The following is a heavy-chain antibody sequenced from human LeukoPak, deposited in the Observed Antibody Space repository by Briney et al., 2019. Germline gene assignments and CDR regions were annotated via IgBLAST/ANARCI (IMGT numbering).Heavy chain of an antibody. V-gene: IGHV3-33*01. Sequence: GGSLRLSCAASGFTFSNYGMHWVRQAPGKGLEWVAVIWYDGSNKYYGDPVKGRVTISRDNSKNTLYLQMNSLRAGDTAVYYCARDPSPRGYSSWPSNYFDSWGQGTLVTVSS. CDR1: GFTFSNYG. CDR3: ARDPSPRGYSSWPSNYFDS. CDR2: IWYDGSNK. J-gene: IGHJ4*02. D-gene: IGHD6-13*01.